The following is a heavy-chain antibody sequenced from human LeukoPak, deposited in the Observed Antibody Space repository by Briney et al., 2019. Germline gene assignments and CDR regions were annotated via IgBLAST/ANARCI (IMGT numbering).Heavy chain of an antibody. D-gene: IGHD5-18*01. Sequence: PGGSLKLSCAASGFTFSDYYMSWIRQAPGKGLEWVSYISSSGSTIYYADSVKGRFTISRDNAKNSLYLQMNSLRAEDTAVYYCARDGYQEDTAMVATFDYWGQGTLVTVSS. J-gene: IGHJ4*02. CDR3: ARDGYQEDTAMVATFDY. V-gene: IGHV3-11*04. CDR1: GFTFSDYY. CDR2: ISSSGSTI.